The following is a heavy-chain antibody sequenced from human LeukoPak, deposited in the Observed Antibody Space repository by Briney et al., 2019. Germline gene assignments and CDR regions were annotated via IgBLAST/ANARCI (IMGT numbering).Heavy chain of an antibody. CDR1: GGSFSGYY. CDR3: ARLGSSGWYYFDY. CDR2: INHSGST. D-gene: IGHD6-19*01. V-gene: IGHV4-34*01. J-gene: IGHJ4*02. Sequence: SETLSLTCAVYGGSFSGYYWSWIRQPPGKGLEWIGEINHSGSTNYNPSLESRVTISVDTSKNQFSLKLSSVTAADTAVYYCARLGSSGWYYFDYWGQGTLVTVSS.